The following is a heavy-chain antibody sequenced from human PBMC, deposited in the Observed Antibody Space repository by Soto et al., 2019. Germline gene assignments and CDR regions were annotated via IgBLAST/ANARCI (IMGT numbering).Heavy chain of an antibody. Sequence: ASVKVSCKASGYTFTSYYMHWVRQAPGQGLEWMGIINPSGGSTSYAQKFQGRVTMTRDTSTSTVYMELSSLRSEDTAVYYCARVLRFLEYYYYGMDVWGQGTMVTVSS. D-gene: IGHD3-3*01. J-gene: IGHJ6*02. CDR3: ARVLRFLEYYYYGMDV. CDR2: INPSGGST. CDR1: GYTFTSYY. V-gene: IGHV1-46*01.